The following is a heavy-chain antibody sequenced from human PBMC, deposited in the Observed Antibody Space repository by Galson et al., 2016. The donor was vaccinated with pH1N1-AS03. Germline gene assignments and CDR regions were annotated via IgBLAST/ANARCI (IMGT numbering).Heavy chain of an antibody. D-gene: IGHD2-2*01. CDR1: GYIFTGFY. Sequence: CKASGYIFTGFYVHWVRQAPGQGLEWMGWINPNNGVTNYAQKFQAWVTMTGDTSISTAYLEVYGLKSDETAVYYCARDPRGPCSSATCSTTYYFGMDVWGQGTTVIVSS. CDR2: INPNNGVT. V-gene: IGHV1-2*04. CDR3: ARDPRGPCSSATCSTTYYFGMDV. J-gene: IGHJ6*02.